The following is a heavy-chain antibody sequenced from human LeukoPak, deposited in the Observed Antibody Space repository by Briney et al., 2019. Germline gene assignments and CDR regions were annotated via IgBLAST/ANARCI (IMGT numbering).Heavy chain of an antibody. V-gene: IGHV3-23*01. CDR3: AKDRGAVAGTVDY. J-gene: IGHJ4*02. Sequence: GGSLRLSCAASGFTVSSNYMSWVRQAPGKGLEWVSAISGSGGSIYYADSVKGRFTISRDNSKNTLYLQMNSLRAEDTAVYYCAKDRGAVAGTVDYWGQGTLVTVSS. D-gene: IGHD6-19*01. CDR2: ISGSGGSI. CDR1: GFTVSSNY.